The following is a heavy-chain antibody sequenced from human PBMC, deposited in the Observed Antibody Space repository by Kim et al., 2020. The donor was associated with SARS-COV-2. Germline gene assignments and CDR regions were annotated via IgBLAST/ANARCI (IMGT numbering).Heavy chain of an antibody. Sequence: GGSLRLSCAASGFTFDDYAMHWVRQAPGKGLEWVSGISWNSGSIGYADSVKGRFTISRDNAKNSLYLQMNSLRAEDTALYYCAKDKEYSSGGWFYTWGQGTLVTISS. CDR3: AKDKEYSSGGWFYT. CDR1: GFTFDDYA. V-gene: IGHV3-9*01. CDR2: ISWNSGSI. D-gene: IGHD6-25*01. J-gene: IGHJ5*02.